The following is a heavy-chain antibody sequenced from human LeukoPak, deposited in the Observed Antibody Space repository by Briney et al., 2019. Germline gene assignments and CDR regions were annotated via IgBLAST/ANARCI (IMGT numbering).Heavy chain of an antibody. Sequence: KPSETLSLTCTVPGGSISTTSFYWGWIRQPPGKGLEWIGSISNSGGTFYNPSLKSRVTISVDTSKNQFSLRLSSVTAADTALYYCARRSSGSTAAFDIWGQGTMVTVSS. J-gene: IGHJ3*02. CDR1: GGSISTTSFY. CDR3: ARRSSGSTAAFDI. D-gene: IGHD1-26*01. V-gene: IGHV4-39*01. CDR2: ISNSGGT.